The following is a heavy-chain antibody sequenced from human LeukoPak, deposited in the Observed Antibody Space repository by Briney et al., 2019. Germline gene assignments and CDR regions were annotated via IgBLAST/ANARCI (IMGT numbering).Heavy chain of an antibody. CDR1: GFTLSDYY. J-gene: IGHJ4*02. Sequence: GGSLRLSCAASGFTLSDYYMSWIRQAPGKGLEWVSYSSSSGSTIYYADSVKGQFAISRDNAKNSLYLQTNSLRAEDTAVYYCARRRDFIDYWGQGTLVTVSS. V-gene: IGHV3-11*01. CDR2: SSSSGSTI. CDR3: ARRRDFIDY. D-gene: IGHD3/OR15-3a*01.